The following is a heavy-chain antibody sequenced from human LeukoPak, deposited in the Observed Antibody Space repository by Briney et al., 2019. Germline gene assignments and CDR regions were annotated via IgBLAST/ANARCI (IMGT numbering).Heavy chain of an antibody. Sequence: PGGSLRLSCAASGFTFSSYGMHWVRQAPGKGLEWVAVISYDGSNKYYADSVKGRFTISRDNSKNTLYLQMNSLRAEDTAVYYCASGTGYSSSWYRGDWGQGTLVTVSS. J-gene: IGHJ4*02. CDR1: GFTFSSYG. D-gene: IGHD6-13*01. CDR2: ISYDGSNK. V-gene: IGHV3-30*03. CDR3: ASGTGYSSSWYRGD.